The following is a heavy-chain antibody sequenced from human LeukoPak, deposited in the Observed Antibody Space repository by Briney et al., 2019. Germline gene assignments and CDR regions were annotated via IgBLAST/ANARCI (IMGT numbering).Heavy chain of an antibody. Sequence: SETLSLTCAVYGGSFSGYYWSWIRQPPGKGLEWIGEINHSGSTNYNPSLKSRVTISVDTSKNQFSLKPSSVTAADTAVYYCASHDYGDYNWFDPWGQGTLVTVSS. CDR3: ASHDYGDYNWFDP. V-gene: IGHV4-34*01. J-gene: IGHJ5*02. CDR2: INHSGST. D-gene: IGHD4-17*01. CDR1: GGSFSGYY.